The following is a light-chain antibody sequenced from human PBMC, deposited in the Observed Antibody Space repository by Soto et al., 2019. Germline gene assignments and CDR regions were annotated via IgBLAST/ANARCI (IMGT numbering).Light chain of an antibody. Sequence: EVVLTQSPGTLSLSPGERATLSCRASQSVSSNYLAWYQHKPGQAPRLLIYGASDRAAGIPDRFSGGGSGKDFTLTISRLEPEDFAVYYCQQYGGSLSWTFGQGTKVEIK. CDR3: QQYGGSLSWT. CDR2: GAS. CDR1: QSVSSNY. J-gene: IGKJ1*01. V-gene: IGKV3-20*01.